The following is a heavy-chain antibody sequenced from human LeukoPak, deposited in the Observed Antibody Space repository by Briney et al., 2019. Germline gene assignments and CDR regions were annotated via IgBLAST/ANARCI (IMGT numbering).Heavy chain of an antibody. D-gene: IGHD6-19*01. CDR2: ISGGAGST. V-gene: IGHV3-23*01. CDR1: GFTFSSSA. Sequence: GGSLRLSCAASGFTFSSSAMSWVRQAPGKGLEWVSTISGGAGSTYYADSVKGRFTISRDNSKNTLYVQMNSLRAEDTAVYYCAKVTRIAVAWDYFDYWGQGTLVTVSS. J-gene: IGHJ4*02. CDR3: AKVTRIAVAWDYFDY.